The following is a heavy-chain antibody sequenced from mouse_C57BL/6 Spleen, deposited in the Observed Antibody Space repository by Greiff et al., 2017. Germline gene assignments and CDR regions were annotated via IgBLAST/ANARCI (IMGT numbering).Heavy chain of an antibody. V-gene: IGHV5-9*01. CDR3: ARHEGIYDGYYDYAMDY. CDR2: ISGGGGNT. D-gene: IGHD2-3*01. J-gene: IGHJ4*01. Sequence: EVKLVESGGGLVKPGGSLKLSCAASGFTFSSYTMSWVRQTPEKRLEWVATISGGGGNTYYPDSVKGRFTISRDNAKNTLYLQMSSLRSEDTALYYCARHEGIYDGYYDYAMDYWGQGTSVTVSS. CDR1: GFTFSSYT.